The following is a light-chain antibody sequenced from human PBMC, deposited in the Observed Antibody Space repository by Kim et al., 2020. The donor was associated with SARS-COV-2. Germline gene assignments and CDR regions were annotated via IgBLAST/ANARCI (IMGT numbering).Light chain of an antibody. CDR1: TGAVTSGHY. Sequence: QAVVTQEPSLTVSPGGTVTLTCGSNTGAVTSGHYPYWFQQKPGQAPTTLIYDTGNKHSWTPARFSGSLLGDKAAQILSGAQPEDEADYYCLLSYSGGRRVFGGGTQLTVL. CDR3: LLSYSGGRRV. CDR2: DTG. J-gene: IGLJ3*02. V-gene: IGLV7-46*01.